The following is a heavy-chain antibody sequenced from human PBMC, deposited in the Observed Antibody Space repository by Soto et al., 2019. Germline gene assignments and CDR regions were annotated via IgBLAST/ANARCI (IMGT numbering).Heavy chain of an antibody. D-gene: IGHD3-22*01. CDR1: GGTFSSYA. CDR2: IIPIFGTA. Sequence: GASVKVSCKASGGTFSSYAISRGRQAPGQGLEWMGGIIPIFGTANYAQKFQGRVTITADESTSTAYMELSSLRSEDTAVYYCARDTTYYYDSSNYYGMDVWGQGTTVTVSS. J-gene: IGHJ6*02. V-gene: IGHV1-69*13. CDR3: ARDTTYYYDSSNYYGMDV.